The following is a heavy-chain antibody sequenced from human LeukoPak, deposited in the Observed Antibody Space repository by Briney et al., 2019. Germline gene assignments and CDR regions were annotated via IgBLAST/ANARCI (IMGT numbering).Heavy chain of an antibody. CDR1: GGSISSYY. CDR3: ASNNPHVSY. D-gene: IGHD1/OR15-1a*01. V-gene: IGHV4-59*12. J-gene: IGHJ4*02. Sequence: PSETLSLTCTVSGGSISSYYWSWIRQPPGKGLEWIGYIYYSGSINYNPSLKSRVTISVDTSKNQFSLKLSSVTAADTAVYYCASNNPHVSYWGQGTLVTVSS. CDR2: IYYSGSI.